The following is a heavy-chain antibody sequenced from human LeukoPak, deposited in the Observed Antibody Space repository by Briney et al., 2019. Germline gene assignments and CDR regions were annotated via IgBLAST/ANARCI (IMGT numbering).Heavy chain of an antibody. CDR1: GFTFSSYS. J-gene: IGHJ2*01. CDR3: ARGTASITVTTLVWYFDL. V-gene: IGHV3-48*01. CDR2: ISSSSSTI. D-gene: IGHD4-17*01. Sequence: GGSLRLSCAASGFTFSSYSMNWVRQASGKGLEWVSYISSSSSTIYYADSVKGRFTISRDNAKNSLYLQMNSLRAEDTAVYYCARGTASITVTTLVWYFDLWGRGTLVTVSS.